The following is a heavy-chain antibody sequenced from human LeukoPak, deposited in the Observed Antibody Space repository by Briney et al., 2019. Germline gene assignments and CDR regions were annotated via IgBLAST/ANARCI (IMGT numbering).Heavy chain of an antibody. CDR2: ISYDGSNK. D-gene: IGHD3-9*01. Sequence: GGSLRLSCAASGFTFSSYAMHWVRQAPGKGLEWVAVISYDGSNKYYADSVKGRFTISRDNSKNTLYLQMNDLRDEDTAVYYCARDYDWAFDFWGQGTRVTVSS. V-gene: IGHV3-30-3*01. CDR3: ARDYDWAFDF. CDR1: GFTFSSYA. J-gene: IGHJ4*02.